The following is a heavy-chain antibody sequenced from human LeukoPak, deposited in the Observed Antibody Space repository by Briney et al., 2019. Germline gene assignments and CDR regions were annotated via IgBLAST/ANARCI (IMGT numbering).Heavy chain of an antibody. D-gene: IGHD1-14*01. V-gene: IGHV3-74*01. J-gene: IGHJ4*02. CDR3: ARGGVNPVDH. CDR1: GFPFNSLW. Sequence: PGESLTLTCAASGFPFNSLWMHWIRQAPGKGLVWVSDMNEYSTTIRYADPVKGRFTISRDNAKSILYLQMNNLRAEDTAMYFCARGGVNPVDHWGQGTLVTVSS. CDR2: MNEYSTTI.